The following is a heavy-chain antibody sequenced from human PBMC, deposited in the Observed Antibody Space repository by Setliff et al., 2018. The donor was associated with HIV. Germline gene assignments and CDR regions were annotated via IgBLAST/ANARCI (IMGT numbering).Heavy chain of an antibody. J-gene: IGHJ3*02. Sequence: KASETLSLTCTVSGGSFSSGSYYWSWIRQSAGKGLEWIGRIYTSGSTNYNPSLKSRVTISVDTSKNQFSLKLSSVTAADTAVYYCAREGGKLWFGGLLYAFDIWGQGTMVTVSS. CDR1: GGSFSSGSYY. V-gene: IGHV4-61*02. D-gene: IGHD3-10*01. CDR3: AREGGKLWFGGLLYAFDI. CDR2: IYTSGST.